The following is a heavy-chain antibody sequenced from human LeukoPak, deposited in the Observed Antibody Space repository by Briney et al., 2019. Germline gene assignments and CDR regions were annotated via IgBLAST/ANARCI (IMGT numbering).Heavy chain of an antibody. CDR1: GFSLSTSGVG. CDR3: AHTGGDCSGGSCYHRVFDY. Sequence: SGPTLVKPTQTLTLTCTFSGFSLSTSGVGVGWIRQPPGKALEWLALIYWDDDERYSPSLKSRLTITKDTSKNQVVLTMTNMDPVDTATYYCAHTGGDCSGGSCYHRVFDYWCQGTLVTVSS. D-gene: IGHD2-15*01. V-gene: IGHV2-5*02. J-gene: IGHJ4*02. CDR2: IYWDDDE.